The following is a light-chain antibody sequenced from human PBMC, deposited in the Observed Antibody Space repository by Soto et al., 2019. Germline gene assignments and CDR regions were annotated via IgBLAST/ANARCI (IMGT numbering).Light chain of an antibody. J-gene: IGLJ1*01. V-gene: IGLV1-44*01. CDR3: AVWYERLNGWRV. CDR1: SSNIGTNI. CDR2: GNE. Sequence: QSVLTQPPSASGTPGQRVRISCSGSSSNIGTNIVNWYQQLPVTAPKLLIYGNEQRPSGVPARVPGSKSGISASLTISGLQPEDESVYYWAVWYERLNGWRVFGTGTNVNVL.